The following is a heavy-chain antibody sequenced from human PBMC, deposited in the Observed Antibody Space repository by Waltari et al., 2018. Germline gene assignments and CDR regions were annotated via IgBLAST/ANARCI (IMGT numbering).Heavy chain of an antibody. CDR3: ARDYYYYMDV. CDR2: INQDGSEK. V-gene: IGHV3-7*01. CDR1: GFTFTSNW. Sequence: EEQLVESGGGLVQPGGSLRPSCAASGFTFTSNWMAWVRQAPGKGLEWVANINQDGSEKRYVDSVKGRFTISRDNARNSLYLQLNSLRAEDTALYCCARDYYYYMDVWGKGTTVTVSS. J-gene: IGHJ6*03.